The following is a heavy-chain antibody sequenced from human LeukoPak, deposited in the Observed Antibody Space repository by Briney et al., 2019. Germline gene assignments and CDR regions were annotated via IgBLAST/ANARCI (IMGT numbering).Heavy chain of an antibody. CDR1: GGTFSSYA. Sequence: SVKVSCKASGGTFSSYAISWVRQAPGQGLEWMGGIIPIFGTANYAQEFQGRVTITADESTSTAYMELSSLRSEDTAVYYCARATSGEWFESKDVFDYWGQGTLVTVSS. CDR2: IIPIFGTA. CDR3: ARATSGEWFESKDVFDY. D-gene: IGHD3-3*01. V-gene: IGHV1-69*13. J-gene: IGHJ4*02.